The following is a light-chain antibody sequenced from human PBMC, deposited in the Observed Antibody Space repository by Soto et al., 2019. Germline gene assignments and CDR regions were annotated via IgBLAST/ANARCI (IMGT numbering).Light chain of an antibody. Sequence: MVLTQSPGTLSLSPGERATLSCRASQSVSSSFLAWYQQKPGQAPRLLIYGASSRATGIPDRFSGSGSGTDFTLTISRLEPEDFAVYYWQQYDSSPWTFGQGTKVEIK. CDR3: QQYDSSPWT. CDR1: QSVSSSF. J-gene: IGKJ1*01. CDR2: GAS. V-gene: IGKV3-20*01.